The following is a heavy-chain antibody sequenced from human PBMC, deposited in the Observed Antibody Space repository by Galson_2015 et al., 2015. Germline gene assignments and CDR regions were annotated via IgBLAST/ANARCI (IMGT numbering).Heavy chain of an antibody. D-gene: IGHD3-10*01. CDR1: GFTFSSYG. CDR2: ISYDGSNK. J-gene: IGHJ5*02. V-gene: IGHV3-30*18. Sequence: SLRLSCAASGFTFSSYGMHWVRQAPGKGLEWVAVISYDGSNKYYADSVKGRFTISRDNSKDTLYLQMNSLRAEDTAVYYCAKERLWFGELYGFDPWGQGTLVTVSS. CDR3: AKERLWFGELYGFDP.